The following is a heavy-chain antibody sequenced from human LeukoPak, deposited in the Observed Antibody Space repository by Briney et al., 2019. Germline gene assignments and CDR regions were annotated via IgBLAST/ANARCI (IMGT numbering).Heavy chain of an antibody. J-gene: IGHJ6*02. D-gene: IGHD5-18*01. CDR3: AREGIGYGGYYYGMDV. CDR1: GGSISSSSYY. CDR2: IYYSGST. V-gene: IGHV4-39*07. Sequence: SETLSLTCTVSGGSISSSSYYWGWIRQPPGKGLEWIGSIYYSGSTYYNPSLKSRVTISVDTSKNQFSLKLSSVTAADTAVYYCAREGIGYGGYYYGMDVWGQGTTVTVSS.